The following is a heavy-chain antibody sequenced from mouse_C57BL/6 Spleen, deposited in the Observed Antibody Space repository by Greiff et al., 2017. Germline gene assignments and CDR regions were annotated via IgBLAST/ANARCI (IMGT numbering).Heavy chain of an antibody. D-gene: IGHD1-1*01. CDR2: INYDGSST. CDR3: ARDGYYGSSLDY. V-gene: IGHV5-16*01. CDR1: GFTFSDYY. J-gene: IGHJ2*01. Sequence: EVQLVESEGGLVQPGSSMKLSCTASGFTFSDYYMAWVRQVPEKGLEWVANINYDGSSTYYLDSLKSRFIISRDNAKNILYLQMSSLKSEDTATYYCARDGYYGSSLDYWGQGTTLTVSS.